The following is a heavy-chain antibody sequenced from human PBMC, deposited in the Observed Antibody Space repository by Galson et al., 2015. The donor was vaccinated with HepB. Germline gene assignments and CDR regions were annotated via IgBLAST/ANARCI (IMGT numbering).Heavy chain of an antibody. Sequence: SLRLSCAASGFGFDTHAMSWVRQAPGKGLEWVSYISSRGSTIYYADSVKGRFTISRDNAKNSLYLQMHSLRAEDTAVYFCVRVSDCSGGMCQSGWYGLDVWGQGTTVTVSS. CDR3: VRVSDCSGGMCQSGWYGLDV. D-gene: IGHD2-15*01. J-gene: IGHJ6*02. V-gene: IGHV3-11*01. CDR1: GFGFDTHA. CDR2: ISSRGSTI.